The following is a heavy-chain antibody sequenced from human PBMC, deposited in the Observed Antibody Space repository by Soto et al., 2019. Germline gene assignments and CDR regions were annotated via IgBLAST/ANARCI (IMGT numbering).Heavy chain of an antibody. CDR1: GYPFISYG. V-gene: IGHV1-18*01. J-gene: IGHJ6*03. D-gene: IGHD2-15*01. CDR2: VSGHNGNT. Sequence: GTSVKVSSKAPGYPFISYGISWVRQATGQGPEWMGWVSGHNGNTYYAQKFQGRVTMTTDTSTNTAYMELRSLRSDDTAVYYCARGTIVERPYFYMDVWGKGTTVTVSS. CDR3: ARGTIVERPYFYMDV.